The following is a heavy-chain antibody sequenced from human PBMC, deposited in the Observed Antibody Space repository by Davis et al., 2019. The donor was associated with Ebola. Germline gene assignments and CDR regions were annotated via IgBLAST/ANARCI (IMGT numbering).Heavy chain of an antibody. Sequence: GESLKISCAASGFTFSTYSMNWVRQAPGKGLEWVSSISSSGSFIYYADSVKGRFTISRDNAKNSLYLQMNSLRAEDTAVYYCARDITMIVVVIDAFDIWGQGTLVTVSS. CDR2: ISSSGSFI. J-gene: IGHJ3*02. V-gene: IGHV3-21*01. CDR3: ARDITMIVVVIDAFDI. D-gene: IGHD3-22*01. CDR1: GFTFSTYS.